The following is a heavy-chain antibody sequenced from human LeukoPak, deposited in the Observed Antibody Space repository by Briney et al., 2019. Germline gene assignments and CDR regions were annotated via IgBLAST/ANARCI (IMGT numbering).Heavy chain of an antibody. CDR1: GGSFSGYY. J-gene: IGHJ5*02. Sequence: SETLSLTCAVYGGSFSGYYWSWIRQPPGKGLEWIGEINHSGSTNYNPSLKSRVTISVDTSKNQFSLKLSSVTAADTAVYYCARDRRGYCSSTSCYNGGWFDPWGQGTLVTVSS. CDR3: ARDRRGYCSSTSCYNGGWFDP. D-gene: IGHD2-2*02. V-gene: IGHV4-34*01. CDR2: INHSGST.